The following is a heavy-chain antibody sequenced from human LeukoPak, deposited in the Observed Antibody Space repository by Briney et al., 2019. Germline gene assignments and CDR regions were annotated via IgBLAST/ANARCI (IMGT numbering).Heavy chain of an antibody. CDR1: GGSFSGYY. J-gene: IGHJ4*02. V-gene: IGHV4-34*01. CDR3: ATIRGGSGWYCDN. CDR2: INHSGST. Sequence: PSETLSLTCAVYGGSFSGYYWSWIRQPPGKGLEWIGEINHSGSTNYNPSLKSRVTISLDTSKNQFSLNLTSVTAADTAFYYCATIRGGSGWYCDNWGQGTLVTVSS. D-gene: IGHD6-19*01.